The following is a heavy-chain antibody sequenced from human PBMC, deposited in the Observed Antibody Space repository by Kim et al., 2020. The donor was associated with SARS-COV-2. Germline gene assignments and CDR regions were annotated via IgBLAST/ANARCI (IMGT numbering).Heavy chain of an antibody. Sequence: SETLSLTCAVYGGSFSGYYWSWIRQPPGKGLEWIGEINHSGSTNYNPSLKSRVTISVDTSKNQFSLKLSSVTAADTAVYYCARGHGVGYSHGAGMDVWGQGTTVTISS. J-gene: IGHJ6*02. CDR2: INHSGST. D-gene: IGHD5-18*01. V-gene: IGHV4-34*01. CDR1: GGSFSGYY. CDR3: ARGHGVGYSHGAGMDV.